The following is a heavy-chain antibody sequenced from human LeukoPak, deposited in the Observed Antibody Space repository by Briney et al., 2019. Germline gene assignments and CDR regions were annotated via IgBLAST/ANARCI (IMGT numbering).Heavy chain of an antibody. CDR2: IYYSGST. CDR3: ARVKLPYYYYYMDV. V-gene: IGHV4-59*01. CDR1: GGSISSYY. J-gene: IGHJ6*03. D-gene: IGHD3-10*01. Sequence: PSETLSLTCTVSGGSISSYYWSRIRQPPGKGLEWIGYIYYSGSTNYNPSLKSRVTISVDTSKNQFSLKLSSVTAADTAVYYCARVKLPYYYYYMDVWGKGTTVTVSS.